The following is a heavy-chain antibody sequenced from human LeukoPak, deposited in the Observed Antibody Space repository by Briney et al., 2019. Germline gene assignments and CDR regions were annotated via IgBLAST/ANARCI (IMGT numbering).Heavy chain of an antibody. CDR1: GFTFDDYA. D-gene: IGHD3-9*01. J-gene: IGHJ6*02. CDR2: ISWNSGSI. V-gene: IGHV3-9*01. CDR3: AKDIGYDILTGYPSRYYYYGMDV. Sequence: PGGSLRLSCAASGFTFDDYAMHWVRQAPGKGLGWVSGISWNSGSIGYADSVKGRFIISRDNAKNSLYLQMNSLRAEDTALYYCAKDIGYDILTGYPSRYYYYGMDVWGQGTTVTVSS.